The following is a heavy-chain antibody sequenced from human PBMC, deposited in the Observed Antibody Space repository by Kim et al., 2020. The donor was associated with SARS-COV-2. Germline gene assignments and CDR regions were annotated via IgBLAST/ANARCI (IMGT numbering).Heavy chain of an antibody. D-gene: IGHD1-7*01. V-gene: IGHV4-59*01. Sequence: SETLSLTCTVSGGSISSYYWSWIRQPPGKGLEWIGYIYYSGSTNYNPSLKSRVTISVDTSKNQFSLKLSSVTAADTAVYYCARSNWNYGLGYYYYYRDVWGKGTTVTVSS. J-gene: IGHJ6*03. CDR2: IYYSGST. CDR1: GGSISSYY. CDR3: ARSNWNYGLGYYYYYRDV.